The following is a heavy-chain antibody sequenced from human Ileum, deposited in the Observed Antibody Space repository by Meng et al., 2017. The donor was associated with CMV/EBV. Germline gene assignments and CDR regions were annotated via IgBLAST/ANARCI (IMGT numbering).Heavy chain of an antibody. Sequence: GESLKISCAASGFTFSSYEMNWVRQAPGKGLEWVSYISSSGSTIYYADSVKGRFTISRDNAKNSLYLQMNSLRAEDTAVYYCASGIAVAGYYYYYGMYVWDQGTTVTVSS. D-gene: IGHD6-19*01. V-gene: IGHV3-48*03. CDR3: ASGIAVAGYYYYYGMYV. CDR2: ISSSGSTI. J-gene: IGHJ6*02. CDR1: GFTFSSYE.